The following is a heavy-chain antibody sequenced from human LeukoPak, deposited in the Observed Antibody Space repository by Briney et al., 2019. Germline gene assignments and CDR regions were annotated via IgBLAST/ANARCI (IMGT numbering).Heavy chain of an antibody. V-gene: IGHV4-59*12. Sequence: KPSETLSLTCTASGGSISSYYWSWIRQPPGKGLEWIGYIYYSGSTNYNPSLKSRVTISVDTSKNQFSLKLSSVTAADTAVYYCARASPGCLDYWGQGTLVTVSS. J-gene: IGHJ4*02. CDR2: IYYSGST. CDR1: GGSISSYY. CDR3: ARASPGCLDY. D-gene: IGHD3-10*01.